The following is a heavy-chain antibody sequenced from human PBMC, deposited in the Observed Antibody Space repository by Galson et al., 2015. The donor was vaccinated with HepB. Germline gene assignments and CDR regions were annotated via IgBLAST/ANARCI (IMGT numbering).Heavy chain of an antibody. CDR1: GYTLTSYG. J-gene: IGHJ6*03. Sequence: QSGAEVKKPGASVKVSCKASGYTLTSYGISWVRQAPGQGLEWMGWISAYNGNTNYAQKLQGRVTMTTDTSTSTAYMELRSLRSDDTAVYYCARVVPAAIGYYYYYMDVWAKGPRSPSP. CDR3: ARVVPAAIGYYYYYMDV. V-gene: IGHV1-18*01. CDR2: ISAYNGNT. D-gene: IGHD2-2*02.